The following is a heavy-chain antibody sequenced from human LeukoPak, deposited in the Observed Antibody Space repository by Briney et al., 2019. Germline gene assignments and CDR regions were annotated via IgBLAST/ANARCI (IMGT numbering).Heavy chain of an antibody. CDR1: GGSFSSRSYY. Sequence: PSETLSLTCTVSGGSFSSRSYYWGWIRQPPGKGLEWVACLSHRGNTWYNPSLEGRVTISVDTSKNQFSLRFNSVTATDTALYWCARHNAPRRVGFDFWGQGILVTVSS. CDR3: ARHNAPRRVGFDF. V-gene: IGHV4-39*01. CDR2: LSHRGNT. J-gene: IGHJ4*02.